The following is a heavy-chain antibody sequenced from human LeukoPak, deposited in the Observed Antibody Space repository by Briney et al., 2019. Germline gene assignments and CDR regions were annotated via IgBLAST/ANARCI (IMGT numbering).Heavy chain of an antibody. J-gene: IGHJ5*02. CDR3: ARQSRWLRQYNWFDP. D-gene: IGHD5-12*01. CDR1: GGSFSGYY. V-gene: IGHV4-34*01. Sequence: SETLSLTCAVYGGSFSGYYWSWIRQPPGKGLEWIGEINHSGSTNYNPSLKSRVTISVDTSKNQFSLKLSSVTAADTAVYYCARQSRWLRQYNWFDPWGQGTLVTVSS. CDR2: INHSGST.